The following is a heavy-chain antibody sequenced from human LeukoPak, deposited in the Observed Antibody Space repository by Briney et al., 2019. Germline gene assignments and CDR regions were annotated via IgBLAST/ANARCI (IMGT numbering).Heavy chain of an antibody. J-gene: IGHJ5*02. D-gene: IGHD4-11*01. Sequence: PSQTLSLTCAVSGGSISSGGYSWSWIRQPPGKGLEWIGYIYHSGSTYYNPSLKSRVTISVDRSKNQFSLKLSSVTAADTAVYYCARGGVTTIPADLNWFDPWGQGTLVTVSS. CDR1: GGSISSGGYS. CDR3: ARGGVTTIPADLNWFDP. V-gene: IGHV4-30-2*01. CDR2: IYHSGST.